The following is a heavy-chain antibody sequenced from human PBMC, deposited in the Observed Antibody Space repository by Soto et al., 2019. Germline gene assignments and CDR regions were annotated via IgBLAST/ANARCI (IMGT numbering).Heavy chain of an antibody. J-gene: IGHJ4*02. D-gene: IGHD2-15*01. V-gene: IGHV1-8*01. CDR3: ARGNIVVVVAATLETFDY. Sequence: QVQLVQSGAEVKKPGASVKVSCKASGYTFTSYDINWVRQATGQGIEWMGWMNPNSGNTGYAQKFQGRVTMTRNTSISTAYMELSSLRSEDTAVYYCARGNIVVVVAATLETFDYWGQGTLVTVSS. CDR2: MNPNSGNT. CDR1: GYTFTSYD.